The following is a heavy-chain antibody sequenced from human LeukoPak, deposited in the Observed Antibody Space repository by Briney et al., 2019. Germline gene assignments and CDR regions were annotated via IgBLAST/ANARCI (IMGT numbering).Heavy chain of an antibody. D-gene: IGHD3-22*01. CDR2: IKQDGSEK. CDR1: GFTFSSCW. CDR3: ARDHSSGYYGY. Sequence: GGSLRLSCAAYGFTFSSCWMSWVRQAPGKGLEWVANIKQDGSEKYYVDSVKGRFTISRDNAKNSLYLQMNSLRAEDTAVYYCARDHSSGYYGYWGQGTLVTVSS. V-gene: IGHV3-7*01. J-gene: IGHJ4*02.